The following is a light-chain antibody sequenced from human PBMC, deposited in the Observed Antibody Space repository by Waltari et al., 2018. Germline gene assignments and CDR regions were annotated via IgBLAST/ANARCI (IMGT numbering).Light chain of an antibody. V-gene: IGKV3-20*01. CDR3: QHYVNLPVT. Sequence: EIVLTQSHGTLSLSPGERATLSCRASQSVSRALAWYQQKPGQAPRLLIYAASTRATGVPDRFSGSGSGTDFSLTISRLDPEDFAVYYCQHYVNLPVTFGQGTKVEI. CDR2: AAS. CDR1: QSVSRA. J-gene: IGKJ1*01.